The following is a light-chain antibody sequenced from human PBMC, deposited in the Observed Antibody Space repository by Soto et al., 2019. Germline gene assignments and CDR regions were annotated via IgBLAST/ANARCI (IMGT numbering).Light chain of an antibody. V-gene: IGLV8-61*01. CDR2: STN. Sequence: QTVVTQEPSFSVSPGGTVTLTCGLSSGSVSTSYYPSWYQQTPGQAPRTLIYSTNTRSSVVPDRFSGSILGNKAALTVTGAQADDESDYYCVLYMGGGISVFGGGTKLTVL. J-gene: IGLJ3*02. CDR3: VLYMGGGISV. CDR1: SGSVSTSYY.